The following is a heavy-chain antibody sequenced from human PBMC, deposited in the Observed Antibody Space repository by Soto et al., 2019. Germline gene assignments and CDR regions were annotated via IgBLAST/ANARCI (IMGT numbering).Heavy chain of an antibody. Sequence: PSEPLSLTSAVSGGSIRSGGYCWRWIRQPPGKGLEWIGYIYHSGSTYYNPSLKRRVTISVDRPKTQFSLKLSSVTAADTAVYYCARRYSSSWYGNNWFDPWGQGTLVTVSS. J-gene: IGHJ5*02. CDR3: ARRYSSSWYGNNWFDP. D-gene: IGHD6-13*01. CDR2: IYHSGST. V-gene: IGHV4-30-2*01. CDR1: GGSIRSGGYC.